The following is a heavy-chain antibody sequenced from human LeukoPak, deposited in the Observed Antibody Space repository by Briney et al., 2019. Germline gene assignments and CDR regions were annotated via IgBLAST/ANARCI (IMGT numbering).Heavy chain of an antibody. CDR3: ARQQFSWPYYYDSSGYYPYYFDY. D-gene: IGHD3-22*01. CDR1: GGSITNSGYY. V-gene: IGHV4-39*01. CDR2: FYYSGST. Sequence: SETLSLTCTVSGGSITNSGYYWGWTRQPPGQGLEWIGSFYYSGSTYYNPSLKSRVTKSVDTSKNQFSLKLSSVTAADTAVYYCARQQFSWPYYYDSSGYYPYYFDYWGQGTLVTVSS. J-gene: IGHJ4*02.